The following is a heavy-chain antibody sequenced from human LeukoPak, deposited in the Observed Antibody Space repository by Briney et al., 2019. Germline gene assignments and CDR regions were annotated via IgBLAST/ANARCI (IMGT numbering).Heavy chain of an antibody. CDR2: IYTSGST. V-gene: IGHV4-4*09. D-gene: IGHD6-19*01. Sequence: SETLSLTCTVSGGSISSYYWSWIRQPPGKGLEWIGYIYTSGSTNYNPSLKSRVTISVDTSKNQFSLKLSSVTAADTAVYYCGRRQSSGWRGAFDIWGQGTMVTVSS. J-gene: IGHJ3*02. CDR1: GGSISSYY. CDR3: GRRQSSGWRGAFDI.